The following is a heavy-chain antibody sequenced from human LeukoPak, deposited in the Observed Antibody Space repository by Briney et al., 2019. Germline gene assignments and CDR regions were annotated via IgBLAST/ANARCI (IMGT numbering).Heavy chain of an antibody. V-gene: IGHV3-11*04. CDR2: ISSSGSTI. CDR3: ARAEYYYGSGSYSGIDY. J-gene: IGHJ4*02. D-gene: IGHD3-10*01. CDR1: GFTFSDYY. Sequence: GGSLRLSCAASGFTFSDYYMSWIRQAPGRGLEWVSYISSSGSTIYYADSVKGRFTISRDNAKNSLYLQMNSLRDEDTAVYYCARAEYYYGSGSYSGIDYWGQGTLVTVSS.